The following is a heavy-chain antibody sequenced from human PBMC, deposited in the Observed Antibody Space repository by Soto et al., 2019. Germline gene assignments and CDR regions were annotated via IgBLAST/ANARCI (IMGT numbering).Heavy chain of an antibody. CDR1: GGSFSGYY. J-gene: IGHJ6*02. V-gene: IGHV4-34*01. Sequence: SETLSLTCAVYGGSFSGYYWSWIRQPPGKGLEWIGEINHSGSTNYNPSLKSRVTISVDTSKNQFSLKLSSVTAADTAVYYCARDEWFGELGSDYYYGMDVWGQGTTVTVSS. CDR2: INHSGST. D-gene: IGHD3-10*01. CDR3: ARDEWFGELGSDYYYGMDV.